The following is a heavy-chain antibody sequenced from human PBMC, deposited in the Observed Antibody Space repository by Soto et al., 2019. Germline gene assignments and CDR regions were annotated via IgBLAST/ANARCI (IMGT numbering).Heavy chain of an antibody. D-gene: IGHD6-6*01. CDR1: GGSISSGDYY. V-gene: IGHV4-30-4*01. J-gene: IGHJ4*02. CDR3: ARGAEQLVLPYFDY. Sequence: PSETLSLTCTVSGGSISSGDYYWSWIRQPPGKGLEWIGYIYYSGSTYYNPSLKSRVTISVDTSKNQFSLKLSSVTAADTAVYYCARGAEQLVLPYFDYWGQGTLVTVSS. CDR2: IYYSGST.